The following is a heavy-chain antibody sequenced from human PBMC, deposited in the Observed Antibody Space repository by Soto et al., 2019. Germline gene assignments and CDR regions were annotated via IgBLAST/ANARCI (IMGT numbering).Heavy chain of an antibody. J-gene: IGHJ4*02. CDR2: ISGSGGSM. CDR1: GFNFSSYA. D-gene: IGHD1-26*01. V-gene: IGHV3-23*01. CDR3: ARRGSGSYYDY. Sequence: GGSLRLSCAASGFNFSSYAMRWVRQAPGKGLEWVSAISGSGGSMYYADSVKGRFTISRDNSKNTLYLQMNSLRAEDTAVYYCARRGSGSYYDYWGQGTLVTVSS.